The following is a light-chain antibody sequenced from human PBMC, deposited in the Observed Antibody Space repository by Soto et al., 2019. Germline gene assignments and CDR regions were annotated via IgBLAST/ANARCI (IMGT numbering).Light chain of an antibody. CDR2: AAS. V-gene: IGKV1-39*01. CDR3: QQSYSTLT. CDR1: QSLSTY. J-gene: IGKJ3*01. Sequence: DIPMTQSPSSLSASVGDRVTITCRASQSLSTYLNWYQQKPGKAPKLLIYAASSLQSGVPSRFSGSGSGTDFTLTISSLQPEDFATYYCQQSYSTLTFGPGTKVDIK.